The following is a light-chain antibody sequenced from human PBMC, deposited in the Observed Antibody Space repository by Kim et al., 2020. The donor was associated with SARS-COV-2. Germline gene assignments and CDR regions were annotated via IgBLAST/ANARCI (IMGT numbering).Light chain of an antibody. CDR3: QQYSNYPLT. J-gene: IGKJ4*01. CDR1: QSIVVW. CDR2: KAS. Sequence: SAAVGDRVNITCRASQSIVVWLAWYQQKPGKAPKLVIYKASSLESGVPSRFSGSGSGTEFTLTISSLHPDDLGTYFCQQYSNYPLTFGGGPRWIS. V-gene: IGKV1-5*03.